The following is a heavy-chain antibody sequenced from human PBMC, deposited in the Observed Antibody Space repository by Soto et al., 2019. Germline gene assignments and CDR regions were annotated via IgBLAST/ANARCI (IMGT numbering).Heavy chain of an antibody. CDR1: GFTFGGYA. Sequence: GGSLSLSCAASGFTFGGYAMHWVRQAPGKGLEWVAVISYDGSKKYFADSVKGRFTISRDNSTNTLYLQMSSLRSEDTAVYYCARGSEAAAGPGPFDYWGQGTLVTVSS. D-gene: IGHD6-13*01. CDR3: ARGSEAAAGPGPFDY. V-gene: IGHV3-30-3*01. J-gene: IGHJ4*02. CDR2: ISYDGSKK.